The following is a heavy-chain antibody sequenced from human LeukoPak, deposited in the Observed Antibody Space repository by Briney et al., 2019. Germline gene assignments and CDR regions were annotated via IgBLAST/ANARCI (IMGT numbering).Heavy chain of an antibody. J-gene: IGHJ4*02. CDR3: ARDSLGYCSSTSCYGGG. D-gene: IGHD2-2*01. CDR2: INSSSSYI. CDR1: GFTFSSYS. V-gene: IGHV3-21*01. Sequence: GGSLRLSCAASGFTFSSYSMNWVRQAPGKGLEWVSSINSSSSYIYYAASVKGRFTNSRDNAKNSLYLQMNSLRAEDTAVYYCARDSLGYCSSTSCYGGGWGQGTLVTVSS.